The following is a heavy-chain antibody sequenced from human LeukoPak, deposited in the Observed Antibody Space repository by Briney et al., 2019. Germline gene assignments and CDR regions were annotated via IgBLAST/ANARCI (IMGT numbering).Heavy chain of an antibody. CDR1: GFTFSNAW. CDR3: AREKDIAVVGFWFDP. CDR2: IKSKTDGGTT. V-gene: IGHV3-15*01. D-gene: IGHD2-2*01. Sequence: PGGSLRLSCAASGFTFSNAWMSWVRQAPGKGLEWVGRIKSKTDGGTTDYAAPVKGRFTISRDNSKNTLYLQMNSLRAEDTAVYYCAREKDIAVVGFWFDPWGQGTLVTVSS. J-gene: IGHJ5*02.